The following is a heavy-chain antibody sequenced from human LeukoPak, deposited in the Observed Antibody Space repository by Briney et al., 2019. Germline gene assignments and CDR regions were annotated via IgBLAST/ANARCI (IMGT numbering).Heavy chain of an antibody. CDR1: GFTFIDYS. Sequence: GGSLRLSCAASGFTFIDYSMNWVRQAPGKGLEWISYVGISSGNTKYADSVKGRFTISGDSAKNSVFLQMNSLRVEDTAVYYCARDFIGESGYSGYWGQEALVTVSS. CDR3: ARDFIGESGYSGY. V-gene: IGHV3-48*04. CDR2: VGISSGNT. D-gene: IGHD3-16*01. J-gene: IGHJ4*02.